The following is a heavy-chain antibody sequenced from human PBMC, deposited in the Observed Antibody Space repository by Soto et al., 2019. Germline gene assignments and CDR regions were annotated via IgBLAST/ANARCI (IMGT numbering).Heavy chain of an antibody. Sequence: EVQLLESGGGLIQRGGSLRLSCTGSEFTFSNFVMSWVRQVPGKGLEWLACITSSGGSTYYADSVNGRFSVSRDNSKSTLYLQLNSLEAEDTAVYHCAVHLGQNYYTLDVWGQGTTVHVSS. D-gene: IGHD1-26*01. CDR3: AVHLGQNYYTLDV. CDR2: ITSSGGST. J-gene: IGHJ6*02. V-gene: IGHV3-23*01. CDR1: EFTFSNFV.